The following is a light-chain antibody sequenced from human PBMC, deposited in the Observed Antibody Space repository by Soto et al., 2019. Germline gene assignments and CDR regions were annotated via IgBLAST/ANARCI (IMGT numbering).Light chain of an antibody. CDR3: HQYDNVPQT. Sequence: DIQMTQSPSSLSASVGDRVTITCQASQDISNFLNWYQQKPGKAPKLLIYDASNLQTGVPSRFSGSGSGTDVTFTISSLQPEDSATYYCHQYDNVPQTFGQGTKLEIK. V-gene: IGKV1-33*01. CDR2: DAS. J-gene: IGKJ2*01. CDR1: QDISNF.